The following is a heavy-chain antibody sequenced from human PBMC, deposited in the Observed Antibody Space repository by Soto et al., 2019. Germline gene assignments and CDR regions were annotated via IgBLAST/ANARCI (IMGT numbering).Heavy chain of an antibody. Sequence: EVQLLESGGGLVQPGGSLRLSCAASGFTFSGYAMSWVRQPPGKGLDWVSAISGSGGSTYYADSVKGRFTIYRDNSKNTLYLQMNSLRAEDTAIYYCAREYYYDSSGDDAFDIWGQGTMVTVSS. V-gene: IGHV3-23*01. CDR2: ISGSGGST. J-gene: IGHJ3*02. CDR1: GFTFSGYA. D-gene: IGHD3-22*01. CDR3: AREYYYDSSGDDAFDI.